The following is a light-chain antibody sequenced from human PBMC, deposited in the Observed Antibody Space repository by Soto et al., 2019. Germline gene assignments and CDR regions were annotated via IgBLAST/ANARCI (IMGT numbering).Light chain of an antibody. CDR2: DAS. CDR3: QQRSNWSPYT. V-gene: IGKV3-11*01. CDR1: QSVSSY. J-gene: IGKJ2*01. Sequence: EIVLTQSPATLSLSPGDRATFSCRASQSVSSYLAWYQQKRGQAPRLLIYDASHRATGIPARFSGSGSGTDFTLTISSLEPEDFAVYYCQQRSNWSPYTFGQGTKLEIK.